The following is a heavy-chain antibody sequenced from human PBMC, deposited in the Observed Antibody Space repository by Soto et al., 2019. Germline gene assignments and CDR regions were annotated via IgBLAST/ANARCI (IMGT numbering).Heavy chain of an antibody. J-gene: IGHJ6*02. Sequence: GGSLRLSGAASVVPVSSYPMSWVRHATGKGLECGSAIRGSSRSTYYADSAKGRFTITRDNSKNTPYLQMNSLRAEDTAVYYCAKGLASSSSSYYYYAMDVWGQGTTVPVSS. CDR2: IRGSSRST. CDR3: AKGLASSSSSYYYYAMDV. V-gene: IGHV3-23*01. CDR1: VVPVSSYP. D-gene: IGHD6-6*01.